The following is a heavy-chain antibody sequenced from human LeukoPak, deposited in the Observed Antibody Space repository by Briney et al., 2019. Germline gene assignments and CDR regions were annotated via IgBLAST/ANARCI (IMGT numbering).Heavy chain of an antibody. Sequence: GGSLRLSCAGSGFTFRSYAMDWVRQAPGKGLEWVSSINENSRYIYYTDSVEGRFTISRDNAINSLFLYMNSLRVEDTAVYYCTRSGTRLGTDFDYWGQGTLVTVSS. CDR2: INENSRYI. V-gene: IGHV3-21*01. D-gene: IGHD3-16*01. CDR3: TRSGTRLGTDFDY. J-gene: IGHJ4*02. CDR1: GFTFRSYA.